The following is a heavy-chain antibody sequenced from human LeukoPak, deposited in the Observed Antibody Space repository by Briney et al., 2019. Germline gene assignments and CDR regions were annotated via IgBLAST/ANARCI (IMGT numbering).Heavy chain of an antibody. CDR1: GFTFRDAW. D-gene: IGHD3-9*01. CDR3: TTDSASEYYDILTGYYTIDY. CDR2: ITSKTDGGTT. Sequence: PGGSLRLSCAASGFTFRDAWMSWVRQAPGKGLEWVGRITSKTDGGTTDYAAPVKGRFTISRDDSKNTLYLQMNSLKTEDTAVYYCTTDSASEYYDILTGYYTIDYWGQGTLVTVSS. V-gene: IGHV3-15*01. J-gene: IGHJ4*02.